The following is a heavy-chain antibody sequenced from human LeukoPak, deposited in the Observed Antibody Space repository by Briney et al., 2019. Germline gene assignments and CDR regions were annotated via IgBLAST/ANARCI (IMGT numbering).Heavy chain of an antibody. CDR2: ISYDGSNE. J-gene: IGHJ6*02. CDR1: GFTSSSYG. D-gene: IGHD3-22*01. V-gene: IGHV3-30*18. Sequence: PGGSLRLSCAASGFTSSSYGMHWVRQAPGKGLEWVAVISYDGSNEYYADSVKGRFTISRDNSKNTLYLQMNSLRAEDTAVYNCAKDFVAGITMIVVVIPYYGMDVWGQGTTVTVSS. CDR3: AKDFVAGITMIVVVIPYYGMDV.